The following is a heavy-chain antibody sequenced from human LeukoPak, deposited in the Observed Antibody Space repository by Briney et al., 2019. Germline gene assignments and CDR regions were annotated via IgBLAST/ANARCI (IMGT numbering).Heavy chain of an antibody. D-gene: IGHD3-3*01. CDR3: ARLPYDFWSGYYFDY. V-gene: IGHV5-51*01. CDR1: GSIFTSYW. Sequence: GASLQISCQGSGSIFTSYWIGWVRQLPGKGLEWMGIIYPGDSDTRYSPSFQGQVTISADKSISTAYLQWSSLKASDTAMYYCARLPYDFWSGYYFDYWGQGTLVTVSS. CDR2: IYPGDSDT. J-gene: IGHJ4*02.